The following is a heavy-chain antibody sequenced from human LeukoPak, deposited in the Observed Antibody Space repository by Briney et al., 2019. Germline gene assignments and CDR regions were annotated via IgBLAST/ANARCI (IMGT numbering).Heavy chain of an antibody. CDR3: ARGNERIFGGAGNYYYYMDV. CDR1: GYTFTSYD. D-gene: IGHD3-3*01. Sequence: AAVKVSCKASGYTFTSYDINWVRQAPGQGLEWMGWMNPNRGNTGYAQKFQGRVTMTRNTSISTAYLELSSLRSEDTAVYYCARGNERIFGGAGNYYYYMDVWGKGTTVTVSS. CDR2: MNPNRGNT. V-gene: IGHV1-8*01. J-gene: IGHJ6*03.